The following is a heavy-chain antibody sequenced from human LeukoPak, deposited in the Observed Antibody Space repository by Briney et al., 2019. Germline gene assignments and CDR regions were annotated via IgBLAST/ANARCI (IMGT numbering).Heavy chain of an antibody. CDR3: ARGLYSNYYYYYYYYMDV. V-gene: IGHV4-59*01. D-gene: IGHD4-11*01. J-gene: IGHJ6*03. CDR2: IYYSGST. Sequence: PSETLSLTCTVSGGSISSYYWSWIRQPPGKGLEWIGYIYYSGSTNYNPSLKSRVTISVVTSKNQFSLKLSSVTAADTAVYYCARGLYSNYYYYYYYYMDVWGKGTTVTVSS. CDR1: GGSISSYY.